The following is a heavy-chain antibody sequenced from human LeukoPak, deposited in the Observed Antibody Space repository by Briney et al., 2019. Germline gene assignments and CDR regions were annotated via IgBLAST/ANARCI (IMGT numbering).Heavy chain of an antibody. J-gene: IGHJ4*02. CDR1: GYTFTTYL. V-gene: IGHV1-3*01. D-gene: IGHD5-18*01. Sequence: ASVKVSCKASGYTFTTYLMHWVRQAPGQRLEWMGWINPGNGNTKYSQNFQGRVTFTRDTSASTAYMELNSLRSEDTGVYYCARRGYSYGPIDYWGQGTLVTVPS. CDR2: INPGNGNT. CDR3: ARRGYSYGPIDY.